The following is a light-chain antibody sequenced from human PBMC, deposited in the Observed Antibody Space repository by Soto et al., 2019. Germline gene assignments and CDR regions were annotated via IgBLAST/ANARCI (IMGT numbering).Light chain of an antibody. Sequence: DIQMTQSPSTLSGSVGDRVTITCRASQTISSWLAWYQQKPGKAPKLLIYGASSLESGVPSRFSGSGSGTEFTLTISSLQPDDFATYYCQQSNTYWTFGQGTKVDIK. V-gene: IGKV1-5*01. CDR2: GAS. CDR1: QTISSW. CDR3: QQSNTYWT. J-gene: IGKJ1*01.